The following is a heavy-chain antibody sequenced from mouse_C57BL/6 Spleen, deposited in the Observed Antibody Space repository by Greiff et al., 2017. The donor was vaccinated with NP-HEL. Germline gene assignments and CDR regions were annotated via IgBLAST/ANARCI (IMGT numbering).Heavy chain of an antibody. D-gene: IGHD2-4*01. CDR1: GYTFTSYW. CDR2: INPSNGGT. V-gene: IGHV1-53*01. CDR3: ARGDYYDYEGDYYAMDY. Sequence: QVQLQQPGTELVKPGASVKLSCKASGYTFTSYWMHWVKQRPGQGLEWIGNINPSNGGTNYNEKFKSKATLTVDKSSSTAYMQLSSLTSEDSAVYYCARGDYYDYEGDYYAMDYWGQGTSVTVSS. J-gene: IGHJ4*01.